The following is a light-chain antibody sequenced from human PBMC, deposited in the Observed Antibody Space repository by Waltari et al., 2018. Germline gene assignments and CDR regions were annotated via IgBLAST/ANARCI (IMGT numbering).Light chain of an antibody. CDR2: DAS. Sequence: RVTITCQATQDITTSLSWFQQKPGKAPQLLIYDASSLQAGVPSRFSGTGSGTAFSFTITSLQPEDSATYYCQHYHSLPYTFGRGTKLQIK. V-gene: IGKV1-33*01. J-gene: IGKJ2*01. CDR3: QHYHSLPYT. CDR1: QDITTS.